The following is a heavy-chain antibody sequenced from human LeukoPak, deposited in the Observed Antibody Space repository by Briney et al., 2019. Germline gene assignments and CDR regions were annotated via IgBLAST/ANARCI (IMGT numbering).Heavy chain of an antibody. J-gene: IGHJ4*02. CDR1: GFTFSSYA. D-gene: IGHD6-13*01. Sequence: PGGSLRLSCAASGFTFSSYAMSWVRQAPGKGLEWVSSISSSSSYIYYADSVKGRFTISRDNAKNSLYLQMNSLRAEDTAVYYCARWGRQQLESDYWGQGTLVTVSS. V-gene: IGHV3-21*01. CDR2: ISSSSSYI. CDR3: ARWGRQQLESDY.